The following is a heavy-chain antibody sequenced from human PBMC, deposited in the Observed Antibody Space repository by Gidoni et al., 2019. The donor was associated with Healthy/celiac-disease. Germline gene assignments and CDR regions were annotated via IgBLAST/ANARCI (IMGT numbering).Heavy chain of an antibody. CDR2: ISGSGGST. CDR3: AKVPKTSQYFDY. V-gene: IGHV3-23*01. CDR1: GFTFSSYA. J-gene: IGHJ4*02. Sequence: EVQLLESGGGLVQPGGSLRLSWADSGFTFSSYAVSWVRQAPGKGLEWVSAISGSGGSTYYADSVKGRFTISRDNSKNTLYLQMNSLRAEDTAVYYCAKVPKTSQYFDYCGQGTLVTVSS.